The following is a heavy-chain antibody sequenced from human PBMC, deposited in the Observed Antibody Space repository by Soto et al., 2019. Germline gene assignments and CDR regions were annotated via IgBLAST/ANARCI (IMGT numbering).Heavy chain of an antibody. J-gene: IGHJ6*02. CDR3: ARLPGPLVAVLYIYPLDGREARSDVDV. V-gene: IGHV3-30-3*01. D-gene: IGHD6-19*01. CDR2: VSFDGSNK. Sequence: QMQLVESGGGVVQPGGSLRLSCAASGFTFNYYPMHWVRQAPGKGLEWVAVVSFDGSNKYYADSVKGRFTISKDNSKNTLYLQMNSLRREDTAVYYCARLPGPLVAVLYIYPLDGREARSDVDVWAQGTTVTVSS. CDR1: GFTFNYYP.